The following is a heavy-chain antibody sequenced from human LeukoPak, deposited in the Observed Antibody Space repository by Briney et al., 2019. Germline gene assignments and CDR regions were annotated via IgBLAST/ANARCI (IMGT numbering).Heavy chain of an antibody. CDR2: INYSEST. D-gene: IGHD6-13*01. CDR3: ARLRAVTRSSSWLQVRRRFDY. Sequence: PSEALSLTCAVYGGSFSGYYWRWIRQPPGKGLEWIGEINYSESTNSNPSLKSRVTISVDTSKNQFSLKLSSVTAADTAVYYCARLRAVTRSSSWLQVRRRFDYWGQGTLVTVSS. CDR1: GGSFSGYY. V-gene: IGHV4-34*01. J-gene: IGHJ4*02.